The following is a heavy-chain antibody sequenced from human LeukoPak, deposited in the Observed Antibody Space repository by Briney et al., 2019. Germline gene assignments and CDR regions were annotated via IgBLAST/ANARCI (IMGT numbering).Heavy chain of an antibody. D-gene: IGHD3-22*01. J-gene: IGHJ3*02. V-gene: IGHV3-48*03. CDR1: GFTFSSYE. CDR3: ARDRAPITTYYSDTSGWRDAFDI. Sequence: PGGSLRLSCAASGFTFSSYEMNWVRQAPGKGLEWVSYISSSGSTIYYADSVKGRFTISRDNAKNSLYLQMNSQRDEDTAVYYCARDRAPITTYYSDTSGWRDAFDIWGQGTMVTVSS. CDR2: ISSSGSTI.